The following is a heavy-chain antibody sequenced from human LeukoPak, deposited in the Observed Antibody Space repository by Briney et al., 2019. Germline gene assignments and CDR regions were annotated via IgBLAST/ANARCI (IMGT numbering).Heavy chain of an antibody. CDR3: ARHEATTDYYYGMDV. CDR1: AYSFTTYC. D-gene: IGHD1-26*01. CDR2: ICPRDFAT. V-gene: IGHV5-51*01. J-gene: IGHJ6*02. Sequence: GESLKISCEASAYSFTTYCIAWVRQMPGKGLEYMGVICPRDFATKYSPSFQGQVTISADKSISTAYLQWSSLKASDTAMYYCARHEATTDYYYGMDVWGQGTTVTVSS.